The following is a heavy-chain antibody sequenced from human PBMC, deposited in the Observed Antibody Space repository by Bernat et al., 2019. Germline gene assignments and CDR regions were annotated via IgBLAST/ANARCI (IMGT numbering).Heavy chain of an antibody. Sequence: EVQLVESGGDLVQPGGSLRLSCAVSGFTFSTYWMHWVRQDPGKGLVWVSRVNGDGSSAAYAASVKGRFTISRDNAKNTLFLQMNSLRAEDTAVYYCAKEQTGTSYYYYYGMDVWGQGTTVTVSS. J-gene: IGHJ6*02. CDR3: AKEQTGTSYYYYYGMDV. CDR2: VNGDGSSA. D-gene: IGHD1-7*01. V-gene: IGHV3-74*01. CDR1: GFTFSTYW.